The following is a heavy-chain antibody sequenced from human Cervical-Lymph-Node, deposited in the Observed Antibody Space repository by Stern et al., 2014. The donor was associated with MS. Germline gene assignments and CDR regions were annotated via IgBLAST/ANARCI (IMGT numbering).Heavy chain of an antibody. CDR3: ARLPQLVDHRDYW. V-gene: IGHV1-69*01. J-gene: IGHJ4*02. D-gene: IGHD4-17*01. Sequence: MQLVESGAEVKKAGSSVKVSCKASGGTFSRYAVSWARQAPGQGLEWMGEIIPMFGAANYAQKFQGRVTITADESTNTAYMEVSSLRSDDTAIYYCARLPQLVDHRDYWWGQGSLVTVSS. CDR1: GGTFSRYA. CDR2: IIPMFGAA.